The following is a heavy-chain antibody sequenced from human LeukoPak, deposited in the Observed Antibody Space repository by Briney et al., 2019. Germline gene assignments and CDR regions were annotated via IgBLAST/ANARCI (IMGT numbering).Heavy chain of an antibody. Sequence: GESLKISCKGSGYSFTSYWIGWVRQMPGKGLEWMGIIYPGDSNVRYSPSFQGQVTISADRSINTAYLQWSSLRTSDTAMYYCTRDWELGYWGQGTLVTVSS. D-gene: IGHD1-26*01. CDR2: IYPGDSNV. CDR1: GYSFTSYW. J-gene: IGHJ4*02. V-gene: IGHV5-51*01. CDR3: TRDWELGY.